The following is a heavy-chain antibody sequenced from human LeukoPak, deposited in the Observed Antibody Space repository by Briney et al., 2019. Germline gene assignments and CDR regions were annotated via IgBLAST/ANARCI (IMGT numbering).Heavy chain of an antibody. V-gene: IGHV4-4*07. CDR1: GASISNYY. CDR3: ARDLLVYANFTGYKTTDAFDL. CDR2: VYSTGTI. Sequence: SETLSLTCTVSGASISNYYWNWIRQPVVKGLEWIGRVYSTGTINYNPSLKSRVSMSVDMSRNQFSLNVRSVTAADTAVYYCARDLLVYANFTGYKTTDAFDLWGQGTMVIVSS. J-gene: IGHJ3*01. D-gene: IGHD3-9*01.